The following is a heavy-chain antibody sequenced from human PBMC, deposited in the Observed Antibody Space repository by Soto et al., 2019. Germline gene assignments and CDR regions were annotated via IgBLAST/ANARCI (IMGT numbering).Heavy chain of an antibody. J-gene: IGHJ4*02. CDR3: ARDLEDTDRDY. Sequence: EVQLVESGGGLVQPGGSLRLSCAASGFTFSSYSMNWVRQAPGKGLEWVSYISSSSSTIYYADSVKGRFTISRDNAKNSLYLQMNSLRAEDTAVYYCARDLEDTDRDYWGQGTLVTVSS. D-gene: IGHD5-18*01. V-gene: IGHV3-48*01. CDR1: GFTFSSYS. CDR2: ISSSSSTI.